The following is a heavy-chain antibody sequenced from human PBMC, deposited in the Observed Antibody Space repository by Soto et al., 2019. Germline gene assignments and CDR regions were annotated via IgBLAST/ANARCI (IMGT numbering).Heavy chain of an antibody. J-gene: IGHJ4*02. V-gene: IGHV3-30*18. CDR3: AKDTYYSSSSGYYIFDY. D-gene: IGHD3-22*01. CDR1: GFIFSSYG. Sequence: QVQLVESGGGVVQPERSLRLSCEASGFIFSSYGMHWVRQAPGKGLEWVAVVSHDGSNKKYVDSVEGRFTVSRANSKNTLYLQMNSLRAWDTAVYYCAKDTYYSSSSGYYIFDYWGQGTLVTVSS. CDR2: VSHDGSNK.